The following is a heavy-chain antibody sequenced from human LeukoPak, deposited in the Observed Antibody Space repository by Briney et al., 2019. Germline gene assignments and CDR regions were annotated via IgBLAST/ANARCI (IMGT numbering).Heavy chain of an antibody. CDR1: GGTFSSYA. D-gene: IGHD3-3*02. V-gene: IGHV1-69*01. CDR3: ARDVHTSIYSPCDY. J-gene: IGHJ4*02. Sequence: SVKVSCKAAGGTFSSYAISWVRQAPGQGLEWMGGIIPIFGTAKYAQKFQGRVTITADELTRTAYMELSSLRSEDTAVYYCARDVHTSIYSPCDYWGQGTLVTVSS. CDR2: IIPIFGTA.